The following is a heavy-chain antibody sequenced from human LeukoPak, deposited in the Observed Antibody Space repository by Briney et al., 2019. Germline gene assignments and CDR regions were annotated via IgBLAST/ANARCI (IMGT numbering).Heavy chain of an antibody. CDR1: GYTFTGYY. D-gene: IGHD1-14*01. J-gene: IGHJ6*03. V-gene: IGHV1-2*02. CDR2: INPNNGDT. Sequence: GASVKVSCKASGYTFTGYYMHWVRQAPGQGLEWMGWINPNNGDTHYAQKFQGTVTMTRDTSISTAYMELNSLRSDDTAVYYCARGVAGVYFYYYMDVWGKGTTVTVSS. CDR3: ARGVAGVYFYYYMDV.